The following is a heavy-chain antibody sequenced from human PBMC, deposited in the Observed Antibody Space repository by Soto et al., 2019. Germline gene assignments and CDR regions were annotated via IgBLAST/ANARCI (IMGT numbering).Heavy chain of an antibody. CDR3: ERAYSSGWYYY. CDR2: INAGNGNT. D-gene: IGHD6-19*01. Sequence: GASVKVSCKASGYTFTSYAMHWVRQAPGQRLEWTGWINAGNGNTKYSQKFQGRVTITRDTSASTAYMELSSLRSEDTAVYYCERAYSSGWYYYWGQGTLVTVYS. CDR1: GYTFTSYA. J-gene: IGHJ4*02. V-gene: IGHV1-3*01.